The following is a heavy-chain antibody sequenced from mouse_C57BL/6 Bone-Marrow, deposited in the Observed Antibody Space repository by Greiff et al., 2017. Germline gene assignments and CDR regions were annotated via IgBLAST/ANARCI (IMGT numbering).Heavy chain of an antibody. D-gene: IGHD4-1*01. CDR2: IYPGDGDT. CDR3: ARDWDYFDY. CDR1: GYAFSTYW. V-gene: IGHV1-80*01. J-gene: IGHJ2*01. Sequence: VQVVESGAELVKPGASVKISCKVSGYAFSTYWMNWVKQRPGKGLEWIGQIYPGDGDTNYNGKFKGKATLTADKSSSTAYMQLSSLTSEDSSVYFCARDWDYFDYWGQGTTLTVSS.